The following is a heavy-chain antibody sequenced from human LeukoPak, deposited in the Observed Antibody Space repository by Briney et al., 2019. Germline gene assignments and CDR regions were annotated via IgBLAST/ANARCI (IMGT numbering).Heavy chain of an antibody. CDR1: GFTFSSYA. J-gene: IGHJ4*02. CDR3: AVIAVAGYYFDY. D-gene: IGHD6-19*01. V-gene: IGHV3-23*01. CDR2: ISNSGGRT. Sequence: GGSLRLSCAASGFTFSSYAMSWVRQAPGKGLEWVSSISNSGGRTFYTDSVKGRFTISRDNSKNTLYLQMNSLRAEDTAVYYCAVIAVAGYYFDYWGQGTLVTVSS.